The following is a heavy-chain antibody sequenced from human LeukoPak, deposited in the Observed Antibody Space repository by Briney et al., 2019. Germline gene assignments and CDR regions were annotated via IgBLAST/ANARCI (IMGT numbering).Heavy chain of an antibody. Sequence: GASVKVSYKASGYTFTSYGISWVRQAPGQGLEWMGWISAYNGNTNYAQKLQGRVTMTTDTSTSTAYMELRSLRSDDTAVYYCARPAMTPGGDAFDIWGQGTMVTVSS. J-gene: IGHJ3*02. V-gene: IGHV1-18*01. CDR2: ISAYNGNT. CDR1: GYTFTSYG. CDR3: ARPAMTPGGDAFDI. D-gene: IGHD2-2*01.